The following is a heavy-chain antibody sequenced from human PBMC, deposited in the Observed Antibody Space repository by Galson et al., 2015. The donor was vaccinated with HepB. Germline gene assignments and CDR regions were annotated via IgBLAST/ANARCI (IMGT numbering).Heavy chain of an antibody. J-gene: IGHJ4*02. V-gene: IGHV3-23*01. D-gene: IGHD3-10*01. CDR2: ISGSGVNT. CDR3: ATYSSGSSFDY. CDR1: GFTFNNYA. Sequence: SLRLSCAASGFTFNNYAMRWVRQAPGKGLEWVSAISGSGVNTYYADSVKGRFIISRDNSKNTLYLQMSSLRAEDTAVYYCATYSSGSSFDYWGQGTLVTVAS.